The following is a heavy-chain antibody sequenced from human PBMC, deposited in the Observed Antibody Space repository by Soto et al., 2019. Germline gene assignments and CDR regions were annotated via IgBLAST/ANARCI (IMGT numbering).Heavy chain of an antibody. CDR1: GFTFGSYG. Sequence: PGGSLRLSCATSGFTFGSYGMHWVRQAPGKGPEWVSHIWYDGNNKYYADSVKGRFTISRDNSKSTLYLQMNSLRAEDTAVYYCTREYCSGGSCYSAYYGMDVWGQGTTVTVSS. D-gene: IGHD2-15*01. CDR2: IWYDGNNK. J-gene: IGHJ6*02. CDR3: TREYCSGGSCYSAYYGMDV. V-gene: IGHV3-33*01.